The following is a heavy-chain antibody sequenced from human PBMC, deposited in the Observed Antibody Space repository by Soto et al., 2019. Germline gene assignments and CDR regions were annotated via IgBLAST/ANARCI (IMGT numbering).Heavy chain of an antibody. CDR3: AREGDYYDSSGYLAPFDY. CDR2: IIPIFGTA. CDR1: GGTFSSYA. D-gene: IGHD3-22*01. J-gene: IGHJ4*02. Sequence: QVQLVQSGAEVKKPGSSVKVSCTASGGTFSSYAISWVRQAPGQGLEWMGGIIPIFGTANYAQKFQGRVTITADESTSKDYMELSSLRSEDTAVYYWAREGDYYDSSGYLAPFDYWGQGTLVTVSS. V-gene: IGHV1-69*01.